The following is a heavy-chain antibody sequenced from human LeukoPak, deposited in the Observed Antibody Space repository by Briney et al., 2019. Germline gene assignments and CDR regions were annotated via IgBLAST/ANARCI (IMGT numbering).Heavy chain of an antibody. D-gene: IGHD6-19*01. CDR2: ISITEGT. Sequence: PSETLSLTCSVSGGSVNTYYWSWIRQSAGKGLEWIGRISITEGTNYNPTLKSRVSMSVDASKNQVSLKLGSVTAADTAVYYCARLRRDINDWYADDCWGQGTLVTVSS. CDR3: ARLRRDINDWYADDC. CDR1: GGSVNTYY. V-gene: IGHV4-4*07. J-gene: IGHJ4*02.